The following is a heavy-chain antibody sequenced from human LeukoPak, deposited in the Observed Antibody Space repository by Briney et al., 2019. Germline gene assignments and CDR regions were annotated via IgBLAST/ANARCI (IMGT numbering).Heavy chain of an antibody. CDR3: ARGDGYNEGYFDY. J-gene: IGHJ4*02. CDR2: IHYSGST. D-gene: IGHD5-24*01. CDR1: GGSISIDY. Sequence: PSETLSLTCTVSGGSISIDYWSWIRQPPGKGLEWIGYIHYSGSTNYNPSLKSRVTISGDTSKNQFSLKLSSVTAADTAVYYCARGDGYNEGYFDYWGQGTLVTVSS. V-gene: IGHV4-59*01.